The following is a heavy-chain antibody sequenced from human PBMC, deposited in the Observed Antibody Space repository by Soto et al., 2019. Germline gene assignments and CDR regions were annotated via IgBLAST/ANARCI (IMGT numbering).Heavy chain of an antibody. CDR1: GFTFSSYS. CDR3: ARDRWELAPNFDY. CDR2: ISHSSSTI. V-gene: IGHV3-48*02. D-gene: IGHD1-26*01. J-gene: IGHJ4*02. Sequence: EVQLVESGGGLVQPGGSLRVSCAASGFTFSSYSMNWVRQAPGKGLEWVSYISHSSSTIFYADSVKGRFTISRDNVKNSLYLQMDSLRDEDTAVYYCARDRWELAPNFDYWGQGTLVTVSS.